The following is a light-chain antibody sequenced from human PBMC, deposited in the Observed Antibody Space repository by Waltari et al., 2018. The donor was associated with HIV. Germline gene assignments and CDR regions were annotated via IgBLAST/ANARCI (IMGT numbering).Light chain of an antibody. J-gene: IGKJ2*01. CDR2: GAS. CDR3: QQYGSSPYT. Sequence: EIVLTQSPGTLSLSPGERATLSCRASQSVSSSYLAWYQQKPGQAPRLLIYGASSRATGIPDRFSGSGSGTDFTLTINRLEPEDFAVYYCQQYGSSPYTFGQGTKLESK. V-gene: IGKV3-20*01. CDR1: QSVSSSY.